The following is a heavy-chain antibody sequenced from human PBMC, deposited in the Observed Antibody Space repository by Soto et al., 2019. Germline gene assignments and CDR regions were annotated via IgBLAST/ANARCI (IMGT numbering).Heavy chain of an antibody. CDR1: GFTFSSYA. J-gene: IGHJ4*02. D-gene: IGHD3-3*01. CDR3: AKDEISDFWSGYLTDY. Sequence: GGSLRLSCAASGFTFSSYAMSWVRQAPGKGLEWVSAISGSGGSTYYADSVKGRFTISRDNSKNTLYLQMNSLRAEDTAVYYCAKDEISDFWSGYLTDYWGQGTLVTVSS. V-gene: IGHV3-23*01. CDR2: ISGSGGST.